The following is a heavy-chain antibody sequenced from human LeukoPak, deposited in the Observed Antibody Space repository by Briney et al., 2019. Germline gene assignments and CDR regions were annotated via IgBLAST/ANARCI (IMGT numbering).Heavy chain of an antibody. CDR1: GFTFSDHY. V-gene: IGHV3-72*01. Sequence: GGSLRLSCAASGFTFSDHYMDWVRQAPGKGLEWVGRTRNKANSYTTEYAASVKGRFTISRDDSKNSLYLHMNSLKTEDTAVYYCVREKGYCSSTTCYTWFDPWGQGTLVTVSS. J-gene: IGHJ5*02. CDR3: VREKGYCSSTTCYTWFDP. CDR2: TRNKANSYTT. D-gene: IGHD2-2*02.